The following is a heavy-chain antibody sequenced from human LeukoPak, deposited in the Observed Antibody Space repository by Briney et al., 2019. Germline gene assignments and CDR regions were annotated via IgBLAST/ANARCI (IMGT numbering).Heavy chain of an antibody. J-gene: IGHJ4*02. D-gene: IGHD1-26*01. Sequence: SETLSLTCAVYGGSFSGYYWSWIRQPPGKGLEWIGEINHSGSTNYNPSLKSRATISVDTSKNQFSLKLSSVTAADTAVYYCASRVVGATPRGDYWGQGTLVTVSS. CDR1: GGSFSGYY. V-gene: IGHV4-34*01. CDR3: ASRVVGATPRGDY. CDR2: INHSGST.